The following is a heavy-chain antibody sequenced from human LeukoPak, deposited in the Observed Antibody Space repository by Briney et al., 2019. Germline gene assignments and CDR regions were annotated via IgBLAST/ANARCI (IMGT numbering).Heavy chain of an antibody. V-gene: IGHV3-23*01. D-gene: IGHD5-18*01. Sequence: GSLRLSCAASGFTFSSYGMSWVRQAPGKGLEWVSAISGSGGSTYYADSVKGRFTISRDNAKNSLYLQMNSLRAEDTAVYYCARRVQLWLHPPDYWGQGTLVTVSS. J-gene: IGHJ4*02. CDR1: GFTFSSYG. CDR2: ISGSGGST. CDR3: ARRVQLWLHPPDY.